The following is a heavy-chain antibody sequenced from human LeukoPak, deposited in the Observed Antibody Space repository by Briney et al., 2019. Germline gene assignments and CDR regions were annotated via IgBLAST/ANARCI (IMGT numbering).Heavy chain of an antibody. J-gene: IGHJ4*02. CDR1: GFTFSSYG. D-gene: IGHD3-22*01. CDR2: IRYDGSNK. Sequence: GGSLRLSCAASGFTFSSYGMHWVRQAPGKGLEWVAFIRYDGSNKYYADSVKGRFTISRDNAKNSLYLQMNSLRAEDTAVYYCARVLHKRNYDSTTYYGYWGQGTLVTVSS. CDR3: ARVLHKRNYDSTTYYGY. V-gene: IGHV3-30*02.